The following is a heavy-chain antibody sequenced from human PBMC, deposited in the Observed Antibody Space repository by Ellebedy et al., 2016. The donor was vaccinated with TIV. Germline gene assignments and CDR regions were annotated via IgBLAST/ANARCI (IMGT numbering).Heavy chain of an antibody. CDR3: ARDQASIVATAGFDY. Sequence: AASVKVSCKASGYAFTNYGLSWVRQAPGQGLEWMGWISGYNGYTNYVQKLHDRVTITADTSTGTAYMELRSLRSDDTAMYYCARDQASIVATAGFDYWGQGSLVTVSS. J-gene: IGHJ4*02. V-gene: IGHV1-18*04. CDR2: ISGYNGYT. CDR1: GYAFTNYG. D-gene: IGHD2-21*01.